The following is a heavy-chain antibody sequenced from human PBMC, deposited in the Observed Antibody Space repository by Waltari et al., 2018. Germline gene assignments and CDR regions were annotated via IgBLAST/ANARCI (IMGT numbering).Heavy chain of an antibody. J-gene: IGHJ3*01. D-gene: IGHD3-10*01. CDR1: GDTFTDNY. CDR2: LEPEDGQA. Sequence: EVQLLQSGAEVKKPGTPVKISCKVSGDTFTDNYIHWIQQAPGKGLQWMGRLEPEDGQAVYAEKFQGRVTMTAETSIHTAYMELTSLTSEDTAFYYCAAALGGGISASRPFHFWGQGTMITVSS. CDR3: AAALGGGISASRPFHF. V-gene: IGHV1-69-2*01.